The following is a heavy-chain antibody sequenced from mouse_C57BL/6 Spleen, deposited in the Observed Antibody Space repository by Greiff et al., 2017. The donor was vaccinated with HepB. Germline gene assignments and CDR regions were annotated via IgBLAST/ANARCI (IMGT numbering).Heavy chain of an antibody. J-gene: IGHJ4*01. CDR2: INPNNGGT. V-gene: IGHV1-22*01. Sequence: EVQLQESGPELVKPGASVKMSCKASGYTFTDYNMHWVKQSHGKSLEWIGYINPNNGGTSYNQKFKGKATLTVNKSSSTAYMELRSLTSEDSAVYYCARGVLRGYAMDYWGQGTSVTVSS. CDR1: GYTFTDYN. CDR3: ARGVLRGYAMDY. D-gene: IGHD1-1*01.